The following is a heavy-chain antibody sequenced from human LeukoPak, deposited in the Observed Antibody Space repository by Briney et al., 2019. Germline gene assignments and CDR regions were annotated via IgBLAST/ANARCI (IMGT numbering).Heavy chain of an antibody. V-gene: IGHV3-11*04. D-gene: IGHD2-15*01. J-gene: IGHJ4*02. Sequence: PGGSLRLSCAASGFTFSDYYMSWIRQAPGKGPEWVSYISNSGITIYYADSVKGRFTISRDNANNSLYLQMNSLRAEDTAVYYCARVKRGIGWSAGYWGQGTLVTVSS. CDR3: ARVKRGIGWSAGY. CDR2: ISNSGITI. CDR1: GFTFSDYY.